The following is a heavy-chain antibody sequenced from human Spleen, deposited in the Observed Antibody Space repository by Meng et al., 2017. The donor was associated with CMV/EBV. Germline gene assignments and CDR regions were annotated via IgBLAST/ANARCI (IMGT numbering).Heavy chain of an antibody. D-gene: IGHD2-15*01. J-gene: IGHJ5*02. CDR1: FRSYY. CDR3: ARGSQRYCSDSTCWVRNYFDP. V-gene: IGHV4-34*01. CDR2: INHWRST. Sequence: FRSYYRLLVRHHAGKGSEGSGEINHWRSTNCYPSLKSRVTMAEDKSKNKFSPELTSVTVADTAVYYCARGSQRYCSDSTCWVRNYFDPWGQGTLVTVSS.